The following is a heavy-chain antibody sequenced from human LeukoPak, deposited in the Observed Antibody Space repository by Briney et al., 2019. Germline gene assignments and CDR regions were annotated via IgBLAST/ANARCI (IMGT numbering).Heavy chain of an antibody. Sequence: PSETLSLTCTVSGDSISSNNYYWGWIRQPPGKGLEWIGSIYYSGSTYYNRSLKSRVTISVDTSKNQFSPKLNSVTAADTAVYYCARRHYYGSGSYQNWFDPWGQGTLVTVSS. V-gene: IGHV4-39*01. CDR2: IYYSGST. J-gene: IGHJ5*02. CDR1: GDSISSNNYY. D-gene: IGHD3-10*01. CDR3: ARRHYYGSGSYQNWFDP.